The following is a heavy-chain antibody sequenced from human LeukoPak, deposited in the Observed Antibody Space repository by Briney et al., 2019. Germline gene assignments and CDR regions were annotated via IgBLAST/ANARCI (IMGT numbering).Heavy chain of an antibody. CDR1: GFTFSIYA. CDR2: ISYDGSNK. Sequence: GGSLRLSCAASGFTFSIYAMSWVRQAPGKGLEWVAVISYDGSNKYYADSVKGRFTISRDNSKNTLYLQMNSLRAEDTAVYYCARVPKGRTVTSSWRYFDYWGQGTLVTVSS. J-gene: IGHJ4*02. CDR3: ARVPKGRTVTSSWRYFDY. V-gene: IGHV3-30-3*01. D-gene: IGHD6-13*01.